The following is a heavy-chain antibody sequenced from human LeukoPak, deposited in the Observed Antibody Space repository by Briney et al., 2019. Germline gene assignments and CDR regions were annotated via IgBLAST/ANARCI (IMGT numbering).Heavy chain of an antibody. J-gene: IGHJ3*02. D-gene: IGHD3-22*01. CDR3: ARDSLIVVVRDAFDI. V-gene: IGHV3-7*01. CDR1: GFTFSSYW. Sequence: PGGSLRLSCAASGFTFSSYWMSWVRQAPGKGLEWVANIKQDGSEKYYVDSVKGRFTISRDNAKNSLYLQMNSLRAEDTAVYYCARDSLIVVVRDAFDIWGQGTMVTVSS. CDR2: IKQDGSEK.